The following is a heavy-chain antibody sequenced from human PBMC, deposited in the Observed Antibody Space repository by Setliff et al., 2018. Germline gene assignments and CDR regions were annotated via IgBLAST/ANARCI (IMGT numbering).Heavy chain of an antibody. CDR3: ARSDHLVVDGFDV. J-gene: IGHJ3*01. CDR2: INPSGGST. Sequence: ASVKVSCKASGYTFASYYMHWVRQAPGQGLEWMGIINPSGGSTNLAQKFQGWVSMTRDTSITTAYMELSRLTSDDMAVYFCARSDHLVVDGFDVWGQGTMVTVSS. CDR1: GYTFASYY. V-gene: IGHV1-2*04. D-gene: IGHD3-16*01.